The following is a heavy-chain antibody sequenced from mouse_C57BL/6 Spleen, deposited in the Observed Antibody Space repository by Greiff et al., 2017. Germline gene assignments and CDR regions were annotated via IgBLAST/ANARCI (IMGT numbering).Heavy chain of an antibody. CDR3: ARWSYDGGAMDY. D-gene: IGHD2-3*01. J-gene: IGHJ4*01. Sequence: QVQLQQPGAELVKPGASVKLSCKASGYTFTSYWMHWVKQRPGQGLEWIGMIHPNSGSTNYNEKFKSKATLTVDKSSSTAYMQLSSLTSEDSAVYYCARWSYDGGAMDYWGQGTSVTVSS. CDR1: GYTFTSYW. CDR2: IHPNSGST. V-gene: IGHV1-64*01.